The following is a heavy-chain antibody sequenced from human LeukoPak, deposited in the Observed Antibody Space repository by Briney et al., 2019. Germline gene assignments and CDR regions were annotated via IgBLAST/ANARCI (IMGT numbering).Heavy chain of an antibody. CDR3: TTEYWGSNY. V-gene: IGHV3-15*05. J-gene: IGHJ4*02. D-gene: IGHD7-27*01. CDR2: IKSNTYCWTT. Sequence: LVGLIKSNTYCWTTAFPSPVKGRFTISRDDSKNTLYIQMDSLKTEDTGVYYCTTEYWGSNYWGQGTLVTVSS.